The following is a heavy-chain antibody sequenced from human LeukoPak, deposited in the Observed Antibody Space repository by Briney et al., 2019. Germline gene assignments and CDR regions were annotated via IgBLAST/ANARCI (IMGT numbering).Heavy chain of an antibody. CDR2: IWYDGSDE. J-gene: IGHJ3*02. Sequence: GGSLRLSCAASGFTFSSYGMHWVRQAPGKGLEWLAVIWYDGSDEYYADSVKGRFTISRDNSKNTLFLQMNSLTAEDTAVYYCARTNLYVDTAVNDAFDIWGQGTMVTVSS. V-gene: IGHV3-33*01. CDR1: GFTFSSYG. CDR3: ARTNLYVDTAVNDAFDI. D-gene: IGHD5-18*01.